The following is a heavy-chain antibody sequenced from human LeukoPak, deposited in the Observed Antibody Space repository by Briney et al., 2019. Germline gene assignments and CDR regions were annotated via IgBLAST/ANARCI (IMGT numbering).Heavy chain of an antibody. V-gene: IGHV3-15*01. Sequence: GGSLRLSCAASGFTFSNAWMSWVRQAPGKGLEWVGRIKSKTDGGTTDYAAPVKGRFTISRDDSKNTLYLQMNSLKTEDTAVYYCTTSKKWFGELFTDYWGQGTLVTVSS. CDR3: TTSKKWFGELFTDY. J-gene: IGHJ4*02. CDR1: GFTFSNAW. CDR2: IKSKTDGGTT. D-gene: IGHD3-10*01.